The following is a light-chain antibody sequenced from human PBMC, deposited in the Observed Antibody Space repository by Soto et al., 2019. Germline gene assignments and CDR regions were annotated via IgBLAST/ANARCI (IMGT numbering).Light chain of an antibody. Sequence: QSVLTQPPSASGTPGQRVTISFSGSGFNIGRNTVNWYQHLPGSAPTFLIYNNDQRPSGVPDRFSGSKSGTSASLAITGLQSEDEADYYCAAWDDSLNGYVFGSGTKVTVL. CDR1: GFNIGRNT. CDR3: AAWDDSLNGYV. CDR2: NND. J-gene: IGLJ1*01. V-gene: IGLV1-44*01.